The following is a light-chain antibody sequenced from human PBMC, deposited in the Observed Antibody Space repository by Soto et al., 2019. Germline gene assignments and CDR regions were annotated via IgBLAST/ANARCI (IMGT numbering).Light chain of an antibody. Sequence: QSVLTQPPSASGTPGQKVTISCSGSSSNIGANTLNWYQHLTGTAPKLLIYSHNQRPSGVPDRFSGSKSGTSASLAISGLQSEDYAAYYCASFDGNLHGCVFGGGTQLTVL. CDR3: ASFDGNLHGCV. J-gene: IGLJ7*01. V-gene: IGLV1-44*01. CDR1: SSNIGANT. CDR2: SHN.